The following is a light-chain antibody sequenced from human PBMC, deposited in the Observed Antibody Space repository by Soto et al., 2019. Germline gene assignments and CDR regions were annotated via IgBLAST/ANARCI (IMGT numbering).Light chain of an antibody. CDR1: SSDVGNYNL. Sequence: QSALTQPASVSGSPGQSITISCTGTSSDVGNYNLVSWFQHHPGKAPKLIIYEVNKRPSGVSNRFSGSKSGNTASLTISGLQAEDEADYYCSSYATTSTVFGGGTKVTV. CDR3: SSYATTSTV. V-gene: IGLV2-23*02. CDR2: EVN. J-gene: IGLJ3*02.